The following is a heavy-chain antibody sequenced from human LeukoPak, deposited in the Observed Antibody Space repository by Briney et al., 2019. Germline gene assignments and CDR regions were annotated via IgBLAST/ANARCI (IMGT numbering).Heavy chain of an antibody. CDR3: AKDANYYDSSGYLIPFDY. CDR2: ISGNGHQT. Sequence: PGGSLRLSCAASGFIFSRFAMTWVRQLPGRGLEWVSSISGNGHQTYYADSVKGRFSVSRDNSKNILYLQMDSLRADDSALYYCAKDANYYDSSGYLIPFDYWGQGTLVTVSS. V-gene: IGHV3-23*01. CDR1: GFIFSRFA. D-gene: IGHD3-22*01. J-gene: IGHJ4*02.